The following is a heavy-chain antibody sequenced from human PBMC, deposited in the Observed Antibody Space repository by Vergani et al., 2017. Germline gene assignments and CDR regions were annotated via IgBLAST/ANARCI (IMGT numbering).Heavy chain of an antibody. V-gene: IGHV3-74*01. J-gene: IGHJ6*02. Sequence: EVNLVESGGALVQPGGSLRLSCAASGFNIDNFYMHWVRQVPGKGLVWVSRMRNDVSTISYGDFVRGRFTISRDNAKNTVYLQLSGLRVEDTAVYYCVRDTLHGMDVWGQGTKVTVS. CDR3: VRDTLHGMDV. CDR2: MRNDVSTI. CDR1: GFNIDNFY. D-gene: IGHD2-21*02.